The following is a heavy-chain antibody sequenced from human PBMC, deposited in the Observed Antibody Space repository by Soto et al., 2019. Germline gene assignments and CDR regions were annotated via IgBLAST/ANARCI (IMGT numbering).Heavy chain of an antibody. D-gene: IGHD3-16*01. CDR2: IITILGET. J-gene: IGHJ6*02. Sequence: QVQLVQSGAEVKKPGSSVRVSCKASGTIFSSYNISWVRQAPGQGLEWMGRIITILGETNSAQKFKDRVTLTADKSTTTAYMELNSLRLEDTAVYYCARGLGGRMDDWGQGTTVTVSS. V-gene: IGHV1-69*08. CDR1: GTIFSSYN. CDR3: ARGLGGRMDD.